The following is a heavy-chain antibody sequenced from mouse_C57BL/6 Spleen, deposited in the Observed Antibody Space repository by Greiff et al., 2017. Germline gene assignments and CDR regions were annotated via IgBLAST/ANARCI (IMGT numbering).Heavy chain of an antibody. CDR2: IYPGDGDT. D-gene: IGHD1-1*01. CDR3: ARMITTVVYFDY. J-gene: IGHJ2*01. V-gene: IGHV1-80*01. CDR1: GYAFSSSW. Sequence: QVQLKQSGAELVKPGASGKISGKAFGYAFSSSWLNGVKQRPGKGLEWIGQIYPGDGDTTYNGKFKGKATLTADKSSSTAYMQLSSLTSEDSAVYFCARMITTVVYFDYWGQGTTLTVSS.